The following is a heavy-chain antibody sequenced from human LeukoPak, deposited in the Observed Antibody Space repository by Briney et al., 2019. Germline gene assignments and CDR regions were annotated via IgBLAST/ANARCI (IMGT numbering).Heavy chain of an antibody. V-gene: IGHV4-59*01. CDR3: ARDFRGSVDAFDI. CDR1: GGSISDYY. Sequence: PSETLSLTCTVSGGSISDYYWNWMRQPPGKGLEWIGYIYNSGRTNYNPSLKSRVSISVDTSKNQFSLKLSCVTAADTAVYYCARDFRGSVDAFDIWGQGTMVAVSS. CDR2: IYNSGRT. J-gene: IGHJ3*02.